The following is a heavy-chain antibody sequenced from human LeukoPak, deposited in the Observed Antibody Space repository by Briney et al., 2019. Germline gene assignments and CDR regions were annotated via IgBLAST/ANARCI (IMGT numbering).Heavy chain of an antibody. V-gene: IGHV5-51*01. Sequence: GESLKISCKGSGYSFTNYWIGWVRQMPGKGLEWMGITYPGDSDTRYSPSFQGQVTISADKSTTTAYLQWSSLKASDTAMYYCARRGYCATTTCYRLFDYWGQGTLVTVSS. J-gene: IGHJ4*02. CDR2: TYPGDSDT. CDR1: GYSFTNYW. CDR3: ARRGYCATTTCYRLFDY. D-gene: IGHD2-2*01.